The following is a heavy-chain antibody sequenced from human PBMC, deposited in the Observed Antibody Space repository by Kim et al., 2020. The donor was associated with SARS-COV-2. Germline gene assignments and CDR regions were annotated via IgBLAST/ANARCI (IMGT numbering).Heavy chain of an antibody. D-gene: IGHD3-22*01. V-gene: IGHV3-33*01. J-gene: IGHJ4*02. Sequence: AESVKGRCTICRNNSKSTLNLQMNSLRAEDTAVYCCARDRAFGDYDSSDYWGQGTLVTVSS. CDR3: ARDRAFGDYDSSDY.